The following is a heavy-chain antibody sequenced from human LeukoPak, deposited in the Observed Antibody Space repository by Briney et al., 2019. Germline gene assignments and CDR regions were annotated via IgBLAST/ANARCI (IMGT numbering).Heavy chain of an antibody. D-gene: IGHD2-2*01. CDR2: ISGSGGST. V-gene: IGHV3-23*01. Sequence: GGSLRLSCAASGFTFSSYSMSWVRQAPGKGLEWVSAISGSGGSTYYADSVKGRFTISRDNSKKTLYLQMNSLRAEDTAVYYCAKDHSSTPSWYGGEGTLVTVSS. CDR3: AKDHSSTPSWY. J-gene: IGHJ4*02. CDR1: GFTFSSYS.